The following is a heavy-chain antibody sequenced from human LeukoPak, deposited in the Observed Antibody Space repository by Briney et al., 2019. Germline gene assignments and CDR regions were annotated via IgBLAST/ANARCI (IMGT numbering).Heavy chain of an antibody. Sequence: KPSETLSLTCTVSGGSISSSIYYWGWIRQPPGKGLEWIGSIYYSGSTYYNPSLKSRVTISVDTSKNQFSLKLSSVTAADTAVYYCARVDSSSPRNWFDPWGQGTLVTVSS. CDR2: IYYSGST. V-gene: IGHV4-39*01. CDR3: ARVDSSSPRNWFDP. D-gene: IGHD6-13*01. CDR1: GGSISSSIYY. J-gene: IGHJ5*02.